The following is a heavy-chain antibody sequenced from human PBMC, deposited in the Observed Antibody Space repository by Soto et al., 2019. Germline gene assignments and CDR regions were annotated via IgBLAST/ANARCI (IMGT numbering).Heavy chain of an antibody. CDR2: VSGNGGNT. CDR1: GFSFSSYT. CDR3: AKDRMGASRWFDP. V-gene: IGHV3-23*01. D-gene: IGHD1-26*01. J-gene: IGHJ5*02. Sequence: GGSLRLSCVASGFSFSSYTMNWVRQAPGKGLEWVSGVSGNGGNTYYADSVKGRFSISRDNSKNTLYLQLNSLRAEDTAIYYCAKDRMGASRWFDPWGQGTPVTVSS.